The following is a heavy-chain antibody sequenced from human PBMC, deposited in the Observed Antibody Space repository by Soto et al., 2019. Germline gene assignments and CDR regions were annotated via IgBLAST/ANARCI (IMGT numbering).Heavy chain of an antibody. CDR1: GYTFTSYG. J-gene: IGHJ3*02. V-gene: IGHV1-18*01. CDR2: ISAYNGNT. D-gene: IGHD5-12*01. Sequence: ASVKVSCKASGYTFTSYGISWVRQAPGQGLEWMGWISAYNGNTNYAQKFLGRVTISADESTRTVNMELSSLRSEDTAVYYCARGAATKILVLMYDALEIWGQGTMVTVSS. CDR3: ARGAATKILVLMYDALEI.